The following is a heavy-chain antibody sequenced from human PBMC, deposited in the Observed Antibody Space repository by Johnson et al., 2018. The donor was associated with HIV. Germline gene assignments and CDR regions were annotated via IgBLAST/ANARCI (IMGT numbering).Heavy chain of an antibody. CDR2: IWYDGSNK. CDR3: ARDLPENDAFDI. V-gene: IGHV3-33*01. Sequence: QVQLVESGGGVVQPGRSLRLSCAASGFTFSSYGMHWVRQAPGKGLEWVAVIWYDGSNKYYADSVKGRFTISRDNSKNTLYLQMNSLRAEDTAVYYCARDLPENDAFDIWGQGTMVTVSS. CDR1: GFTFSSYG. J-gene: IGHJ3*02.